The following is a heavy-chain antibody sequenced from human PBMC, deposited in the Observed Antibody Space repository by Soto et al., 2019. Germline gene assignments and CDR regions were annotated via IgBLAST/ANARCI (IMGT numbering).Heavy chain of an antibody. D-gene: IGHD5-12*01. V-gene: IGHV3-9*01. Sequence: EVQLVESGGGLVQPGRSLRLSCAASGFTFDDYAMHWVRQAPGKGLEWVSGISWNSGSIGYADSVKGRFTISRDNAKNSLYLQMNSLRAEDTALYYCAKDYGGYDFFYYYFGMEVWGQGTTVPVSS. CDR2: ISWNSGSI. J-gene: IGHJ6*01. CDR1: GFTFDDYA. CDR3: AKDYGGYDFFYYYFGMEV.